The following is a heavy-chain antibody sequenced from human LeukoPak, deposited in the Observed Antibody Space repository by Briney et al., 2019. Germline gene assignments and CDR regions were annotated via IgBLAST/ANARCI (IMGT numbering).Heavy chain of an antibody. CDR3: ARPRGGSGWYILYFDY. CDR1: GFTFSSYW. Sequence: GGSLRLSCAASGFTFSSYWMSWVRQAPGKGLEWVANIKQDGSEKYYVDSVKGRFTISRDNAKNSLYLQMNSLRAEDTAVYYCARPRGGSGWYILYFDYWGQGTLVTVSS. J-gene: IGHJ4*02. D-gene: IGHD6-19*01. V-gene: IGHV3-7*01. CDR2: IKQDGSEK.